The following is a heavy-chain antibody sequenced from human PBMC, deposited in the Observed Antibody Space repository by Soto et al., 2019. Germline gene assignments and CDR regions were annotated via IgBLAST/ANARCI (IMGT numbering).Heavy chain of an antibody. CDR2: IIPLLDTT. CDR1: GGTFSNDI. J-gene: IGHJ6*02. V-gene: IGHV1-69*08. Sequence: SVKVSCKTSGGTFSNDIITWVRQAPGQGLEWMGRIIPLLDTTNYAQKFQGRVTITADKSTGTAYMELNSLRSEDTAVYYCASSVAKYYYYGMDVWDQGTTVTVSS. CDR3: ASSVAKYYYYGMDV. D-gene: IGHD5-12*01.